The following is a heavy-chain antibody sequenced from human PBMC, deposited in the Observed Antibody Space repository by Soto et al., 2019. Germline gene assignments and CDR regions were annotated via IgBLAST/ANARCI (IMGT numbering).Heavy chain of an antibody. CDR3: ARVGLAYCGGDCYRWFDP. Sequence: SVKVSCKASGGTFSSYAISWVRQAPGQGLEWMGGIIPIFGTANYAQKFQGRVTITADKSTSTAYMELSSLRSEDTAVYYCARVGLAYCGGDCYRWFDPWGQGTLVTVSS. V-gene: IGHV1-69*06. J-gene: IGHJ5*02. CDR1: GGTFSSYA. CDR2: IIPIFGTA. D-gene: IGHD2-21*02.